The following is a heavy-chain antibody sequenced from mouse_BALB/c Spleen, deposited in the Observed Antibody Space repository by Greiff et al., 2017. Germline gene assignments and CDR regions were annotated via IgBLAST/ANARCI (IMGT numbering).Heavy chain of an antibody. V-gene: IGHV5-12-1*01. J-gene: IGHJ4*01. CDR1: VFAFSSYD. CDR2: ISSGGGST. Sequence: EVQGVESGGGLVKPGGSLKLSCAASVFAFSSYDMSWVRQTPEKRLEWVAYISSGGGSTYYPDTVKGRFTISRDNAKNTLYLQMSSLKSEDTAMYYCARAYGSRKYYAMDYWGQGTSVTVSS. CDR3: ARAYGSRKYYAMDY. D-gene: IGHD1-1*01.